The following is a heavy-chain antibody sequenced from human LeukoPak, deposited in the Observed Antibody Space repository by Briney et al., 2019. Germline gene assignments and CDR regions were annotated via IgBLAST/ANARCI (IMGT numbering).Heavy chain of an antibody. J-gene: IGHJ3*02. V-gene: IGHV1-3*01. CDR2: INAGNGNT. CDR1: GHTFTNYA. Sequence: ASVKVSCKASGHTFTNYAIHWVRQAPGQRLEWMGWINAGNGNTKYSQKFQGRVTIHRDTAASKAHMELSSLRSEDTAVYDCARGNPTNDAFDIWGQGTMLTVSS. CDR3: ARGNPTNDAFDI.